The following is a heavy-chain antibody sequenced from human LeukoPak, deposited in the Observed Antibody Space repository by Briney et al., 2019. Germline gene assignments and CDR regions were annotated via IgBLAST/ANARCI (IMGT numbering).Heavy chain of an antibody. Sequence: ASVKVSCKASGYTLTDYFMHWVRQAPGQGLEWMGWINPNSGDTKYAQNFQGRVTMIRDTSISTAYMELSRLRSDDTAVYYCARGSLTTVVTPRRAFDIWGQGTMVTVSS. V-gene: IGHV1-2*02. D-gene: IGHD4-23*01. CDR3: ARGSLTTVVTPRRAFDI. CDR1: GYTLTDYF. J-gene: IGHJ3*02. CDR2: INPNSGDT.